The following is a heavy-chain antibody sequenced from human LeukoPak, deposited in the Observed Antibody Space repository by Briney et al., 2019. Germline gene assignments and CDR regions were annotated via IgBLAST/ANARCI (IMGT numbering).Heavy chain of an antibody. CDR3: ARELYYDILTGYSNWFDP. CDR1: GYTFTGYC. CDR2: INPNSGGT. J-gene: IGHJ5*02. D-gene: IGHD3-9*01. V-gene: IGHV1-2*02. Sequence: ASVKVSCKASGYTFTGYCMHWVRQAPGQGLEWMGWINPNSGGTNYAQKFQGRVTMTRDTSISTAYMELSRLRSDDTAVYYCARELYYDILTGYSNWFDPWGQGTLVTVSS.